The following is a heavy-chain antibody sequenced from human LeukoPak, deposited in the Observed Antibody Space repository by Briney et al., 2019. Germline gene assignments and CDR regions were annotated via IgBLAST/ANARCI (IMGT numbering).Heavy chain of an antibody. Sequence: ASVKVSCTASGYTFTSYGISWVRQAPGQGLEWMGWISAYNGNTNYAQKLQGRVTMTTDTSTSTAYMELRSLRSDDTAVYYCARDRPGGIRISRHYYDSSGYYYYWGQGTLVTVSS. V-gene: IGHV1-18*01. CDR3: ARDRPGGIRISRHYYDSSGYYYY. J-gene: IGHJ4*02. D-gene: IGHD3-22*01. CDR1: GYTFTSYG. CDR2: ISAYNGNT.